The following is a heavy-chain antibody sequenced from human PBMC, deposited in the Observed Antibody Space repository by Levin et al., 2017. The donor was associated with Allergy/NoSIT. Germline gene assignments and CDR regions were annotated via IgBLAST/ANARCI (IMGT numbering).Heavy chain of an antibody. CDR2: ISAYNGNT. Sequence: PGGSLRLSCKASGYTFTSYGISWVRQAPGQGLEWMGWISAYNGNTNYAQKLQGRVTMTTDTSTSTAYMELRSLRSDDTAVYYCARAVEMEDSLTYWYFDLWGRGTLVTVSS. CDR1: GYTFTSYG. CDR3: ARAVEMEDSLTYWYFDL. V-gene: IGHV1-18*01. J-gene: IGHJ2*01. D-gene: IGHD5-24*01.